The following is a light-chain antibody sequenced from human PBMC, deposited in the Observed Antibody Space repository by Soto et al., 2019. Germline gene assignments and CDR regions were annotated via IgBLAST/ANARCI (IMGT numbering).Light chain of an antibody. J-gene: IGKJ2*01. CDR1: QSILYSSNNKNY. V-gene: IGKV4-1*01. CDR3: QQYFSTPYT. CDR2: WAS. Sequence: DIMMTQSPDSLAVSLGERATINCKSSQSILYSSNNKNYLAWYQQKPRQPPKLLIYWASTRESGVPDRFSGSGSGIDFTLTISSLQAADVAVYYCQQYFSTPYTFGQGTRLEIK.